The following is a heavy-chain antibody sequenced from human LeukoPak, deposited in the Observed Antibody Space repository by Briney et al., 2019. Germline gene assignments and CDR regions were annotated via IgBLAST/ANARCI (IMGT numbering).Heavy chain of an antibody. CDR1: GGSFSGYY. V-gene: IGHV4-34*01. CDR2: INHSGST. Sequence: SETLSLTCAVYGGSFSGYYWSWIRQPPGEGLEWIGEINHSGSTNYNPSLKSRVTISVDTSKNQFSLKLSSVTAADTAVYYCAIGYSTFNYWGQGTLVTVSS. CDR3: AIGYSTFNY. J-gene: IGHJ4*02. D-gene: IGHD6-13*01.